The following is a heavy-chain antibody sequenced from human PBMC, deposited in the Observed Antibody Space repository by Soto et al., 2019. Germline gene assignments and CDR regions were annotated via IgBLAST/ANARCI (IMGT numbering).Heavy chain of an antibody. CDR2: VFHTGTT. Sequence: QVQLQESGPGLVKPSGTLSLTCAVSGDSVSSPYYWCWVRQPPGKGLEWICEVFHTGTTSYNPSLRSRVTISMDKSINQFSLDLSSVTAADTAVYYCARSAGWYAVHSWGPGTLVIVSS. CDR3: ARSAGWYAVHS. J-gene: IGHJ4*02. D-gene: IGHD6-19*01. CDR1: GDSVSSPYY. V-gene: IGHV4-4*02.